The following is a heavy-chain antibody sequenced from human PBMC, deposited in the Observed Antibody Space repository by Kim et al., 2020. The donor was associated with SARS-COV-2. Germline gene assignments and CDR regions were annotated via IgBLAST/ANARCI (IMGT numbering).Heavy chain of an antibody. CDR1: GGSFSGYY. J-gene: IGHJ6*02. D-gene: IGHD6-19*01. CDR2: INHSGST. Sequence: SETLSLTCAVYGGSFSGYYWSWIRQPPGKGLEWIGEINHSGSTNYNPSLKSRVTISVDTSKNQFSLKLSSVTAADTAVYYCARGRGAVKRYYYGMDVWGQGTTVTVSS. CDR3: ARGRGAVKRYYYGMDV. V-gene: IGHV4-34*01.